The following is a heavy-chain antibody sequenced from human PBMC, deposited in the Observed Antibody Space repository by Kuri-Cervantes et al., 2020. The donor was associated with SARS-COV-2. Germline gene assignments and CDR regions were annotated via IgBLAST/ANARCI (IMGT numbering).Heavy chain of an antibody. CDR1: GYSFTSYW. Sequence: GGSLRLSCKGSGYSFTSYWIGWVRQMPGKGLEWMGIIYPGDSDTRYSPSFQGQVTISADKSISTAYLQWSSLKSSDTAMYYCARPPSMGSSWYFDDWGQGTLVTVSS. D-gene: IGHD6-13*01. J-gene: IGHJ4*02. CDR3: ARPPSMGSSWYFDD. V-gene: IGHV5-51*01. CDR2: IYPGDSDT.